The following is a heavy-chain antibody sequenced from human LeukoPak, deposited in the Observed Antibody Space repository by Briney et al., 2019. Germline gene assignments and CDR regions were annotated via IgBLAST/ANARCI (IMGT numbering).Heavy chain of an antibody. Sequence: SETLSLTCTVSGGSISSSSYYWGWIRQPPGKGLEWIGSIYYSGSTYYNPSLKSRVTIFVDTSKNQFSLKLSSVTAADTAVYYCARRPEYYYGSGSYFEYYFDYWGQGTLVTVSS. D-gene: IGHD3-10*01. V-gene: IGHV4-39*01. CDR2: IYYSGST. J-gene: IGHJ4*02. CDR3: ARRPEYYYGSGSYFEYYFDY. CDR1: GGSISSSSYY.